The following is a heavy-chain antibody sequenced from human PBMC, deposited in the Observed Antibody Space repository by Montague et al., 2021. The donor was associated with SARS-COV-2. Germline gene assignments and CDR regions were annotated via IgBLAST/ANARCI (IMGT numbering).Heavy chain of an antibody. CDR2: IYYSGST. V-gene: IGHV4-39*07. D-gene: IGHD3-9*01. CDR1: GGSISSSSYY. Sequence: SETLSLTCTVSGGSISSSSYYWGWIRQPPGKGLEWIGSIYYSGSTYYNPSLKSRVTISVDTSKNQFSLKLSSVTAADTAVYYCARDGSLRCEILIGPRHYYDGLDVWGQGTTVTVSS. J-gene: IGHJ6*02. CDR3: ARDGSLRCEILIGPRHYYDGLDV.